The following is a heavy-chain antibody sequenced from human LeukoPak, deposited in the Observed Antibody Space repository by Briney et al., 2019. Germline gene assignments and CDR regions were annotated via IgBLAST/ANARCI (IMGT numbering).Heavy chain of an antibody. CDR1: GFTFSSYA. CDR2: IGESGDST. CDR3: AKDLPIHI. V-gene: IGHV3-23*01. Sequence: GGSLRLSCAASGFTFSSYAMRWVRQAPGKGLEWVSSIGESGDSTYYADSVKGRFTISRENSKNTLYLRMNSLRAEDTAVYYCAKDLPIHIWGQGTMVTVSS. J-gene: IGHJ3*02.